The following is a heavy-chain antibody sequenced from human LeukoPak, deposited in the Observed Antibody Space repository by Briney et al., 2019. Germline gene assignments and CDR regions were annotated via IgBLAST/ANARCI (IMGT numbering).Heavy chain of an antibody. V-gene: IGHV3-23*01. CDR2: IIGGSGST. Sequence: GGSLRLSCVASGFSFNNYAMNWVRQAPGKGLEWVSLIIGGSGSTFYADSVKGGFTISRDKSKNTLYLQMNSLRAEDTAVYYCAKGAYDYIEIAYFDYWGQGSLVTVSS. D-gene: IGHD5-12*01. CDR3: AKGAYDYIEIAYFDY. J-gene: IGHJ4*02. CDR1: GFSFNNYA.